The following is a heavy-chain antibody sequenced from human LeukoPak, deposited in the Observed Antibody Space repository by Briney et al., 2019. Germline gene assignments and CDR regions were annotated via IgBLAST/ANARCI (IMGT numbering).Heavy chain of an antibody. J-gene: IGHJ4*02. CDR2: IKQDGSEK. Sequence: GGSLRLSCAASGFTFSSYWMNWVRQAPGKGPEWVANIKQDGSEKYYVDSVKGRFTISRDSAKNSLYLQMNSLRAEDTAVYYCARGWGYFDYWGQGTLVTVSS. D-gene: IGHD7-27*01. CDR1: GFTFSSYW. V-gene: IGHV3-7*01. CDR3: ARGWGYFDY.